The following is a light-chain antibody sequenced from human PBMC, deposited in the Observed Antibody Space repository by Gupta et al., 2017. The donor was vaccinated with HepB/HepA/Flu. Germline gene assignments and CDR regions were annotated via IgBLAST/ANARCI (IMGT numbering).Light chain of an antibody. V-gene: IGKV2-28*01. CDR1: HSPLHSDGNNY. CDR3: RRDLAPIT. CDR2: LGS. J-gene: IGKJ5*01. Sequence: DIVMTQSPLSLPVTPGEPASISCRSSHSPLHSDGNNYLEWYLQRPGQSPQLMIYLGSKRAFGVTDRFSGSGSGXDFTLKXSRGEDEDVGVYYVRRDLAPITFGXGTRLEIK.